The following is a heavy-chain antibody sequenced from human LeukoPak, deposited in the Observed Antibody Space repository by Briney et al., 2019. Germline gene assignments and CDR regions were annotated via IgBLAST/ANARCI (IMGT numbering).Heavy chain of an antibody. D-gene: IGHD2-15*01. CDR2: MYYSGST. Sequence: SETLSLTCTGSGGSISIYYCSWIRQPPGKGLEWIGYMYYSGSTNYNPSLKSRVTISVDMSKNQFSLKLSSVTAADTAVYYCVRSSTYHLFDDWGQGTLVTVSS. CDR3: VRSSTYHLFDD. J-gene: IGHJ4*02. CDR1: GGSISIYY. V-gene: IGHV4-59*08.